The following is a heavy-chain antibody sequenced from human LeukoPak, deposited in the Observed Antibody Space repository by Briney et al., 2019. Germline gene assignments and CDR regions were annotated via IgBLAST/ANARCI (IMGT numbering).Heavy chain of an antibody. J-gene: IGHJ4*02. V-gene: IGHV1-2*02. CDR1: GYTFTGYY. CDR3: ARSGITMVRGVIRNLDY. D-gene: IGHD3-10*01. CDR2: INPNSGGT. Sequence: ASVKVSCKASGYTFTGYYMHWVRQAPGQGLEWMGWINPNSGGTNYAQKFQGRVTMTRDTSISTAYMELSRLRSDDTAVYYCARSGITMVRGVIRNLDYWGQGTLVTVSS.